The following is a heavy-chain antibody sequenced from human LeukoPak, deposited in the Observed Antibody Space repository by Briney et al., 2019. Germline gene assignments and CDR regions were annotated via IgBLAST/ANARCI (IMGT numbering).Heavy chain of an antibody. CDR1: GFTFSRYS. V-gene: IGHV3-21*01. Sequence: KTGGSLRLSCAASGFTFSRYSMNWVRQAPGKGLEWVSSISSGSSYIFHADSVKGRFTISRDNANNSLFLQMNSLRAEDTALYYCARILHDPWSGLDSWGQGTLVTVSS. D-gene: IGHD3-3*01. CDR3: ARILHDPWSGLDS. CDR2: ISSGSSYI. J-gene: IGHJ4*02.